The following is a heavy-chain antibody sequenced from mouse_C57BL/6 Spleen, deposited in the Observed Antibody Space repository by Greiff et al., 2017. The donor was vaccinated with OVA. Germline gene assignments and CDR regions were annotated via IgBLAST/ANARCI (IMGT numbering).Heavy chain of an antibody. CDR3: ARNYDYDGPIAY. CDR1: GFSLTSYG. CDR2: IWSGGST. D-gene: IGHD2-4*01. J-gene: IGHJ3*01. V-gene: IGHV2-2*01. Sequence: QVQLKQSGPGLVQPSQSLSITCTVSGFSLTSYGVHWVRQSPGKGLEWLGVIWSGGSTDYNAAFISRLSISKDNSKSQVFFKMNSLQADDTAIYYCARNYDYDGPIAYWGQGTLVTVSA.